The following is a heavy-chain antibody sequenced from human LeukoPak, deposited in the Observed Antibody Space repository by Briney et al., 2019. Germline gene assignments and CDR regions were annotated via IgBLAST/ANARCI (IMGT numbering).Heavy chain of an antibody. CDR2: IAGTGGST. J-gene: IGHJ3*01. CDR3: AKAFRIVGIGNPDDAFDV. Sequence: GGSLRLSCEASGFTFSSYDMHWVRQAPGKGLEWVSSIAGTGGSTYYADSVKGRFTLSRDNSENTLYLQLNSLRAEDSGIYYCAKAFRIVGIGNPDDAFDVWGQGTVVTVS. CDR1: GFTFSSYD. D-gene: IGHD1-26*01. V-gene: IGHV3-23*01.